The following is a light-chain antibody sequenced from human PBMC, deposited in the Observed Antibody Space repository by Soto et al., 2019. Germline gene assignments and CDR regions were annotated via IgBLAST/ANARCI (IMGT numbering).Light chain of an antibody. CDR1: QSVTSNY. Sequence: EIVLTQSPGTLSLSPGERATLYCRASQSVTSNYFAWYQQKPGQAPRLLIYGVSSRATGIPDRFSGSGSGTDFTLTISRLEPEDFAVYYCLQYGDSPRTFGQGTKVEIK. V-gene: IGKV3-20*01. CDR2: GVS. J-gene: IGKJ1*01. CDR3: LQYGDSPRT.